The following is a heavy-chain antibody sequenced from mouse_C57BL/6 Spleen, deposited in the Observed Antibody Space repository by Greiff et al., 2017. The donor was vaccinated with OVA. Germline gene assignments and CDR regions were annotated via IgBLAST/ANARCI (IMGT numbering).Heavy chain of an antibody. Sequence: EVKLVESGPELVKPGASVKISCKASGYTFTDYYMNWVKQSHGKSLEWIGDINPNNGGTSYNQKFKGKATLTVDKSSSTAYMELRSLTSEDSAVYYCARVSDYYGSSYWYFDVWGTGTTVTVSS. CDR2: INPNNGGT. CDR3: ARVSDYYGSSYWYFDV. V-gene: IGHV1-26*01. CDR1: GYTFTDYY. D-gene: IGHD1-1*01. J-gene: IGHJ1*03.